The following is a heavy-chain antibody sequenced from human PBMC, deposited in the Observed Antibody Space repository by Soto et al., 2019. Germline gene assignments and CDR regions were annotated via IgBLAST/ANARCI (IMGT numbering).Heavy chain of an antibody. J-gene: IGHJ4*02. D-gene: IGHD6-19*01. CDR2: INAGNGNT. CDR1: GYSFTSYA. V-gene: IGHV1-3*01. Sequence: VKSGAEVKKPGASVKVSCKASGYSFTSYAMHWVRQAPGQRLEWMGWINAGNGNTKYSQKFQGRVTITRDTSESTAYMELSSLTSEDTAVYYCARGHSSGWYMVDYWGQGTLVTVSS. CDR3: ARGHSSGWYMVDY.